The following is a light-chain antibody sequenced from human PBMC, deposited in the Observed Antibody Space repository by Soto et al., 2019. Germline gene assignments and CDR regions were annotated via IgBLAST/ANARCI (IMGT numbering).Light chain of an antibody. Sequence: QSALTQPRSVSGSPGQSVTISCTGTSSDVGGYNYVSWYQQHPGKAPKLMIYAVNNRPSGVPDRVSGSKSGNTASLTISGLQADDEADYYCCSSAGNLFVFGSGTKLTVL. V-gene: IGLV2-11*01. CDR3: CSSAGNLFV. CDR2: AVN. CDR1: SSDVGGYNY. J-gene: IGLJ1*01.